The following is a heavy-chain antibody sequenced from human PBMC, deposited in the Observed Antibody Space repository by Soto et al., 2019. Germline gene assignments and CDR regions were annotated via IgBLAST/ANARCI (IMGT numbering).Heavy chain of an antibody. CDR2: ISAYNGNT. Sequence: XSVKVCCKASGYTFTSYGISWVRQAPGQGLEWMGWISAYNGNTNYAQKLQGRVTMTTDTSTSTAYMELRSLRSDDTAVYYCARGPSTNFGVVIIGLNWFDPWGQGTLVTVSS. V-gene: IGHV1-18*01. J-gene: IGHJ5*02. CDR3: ARGPSTNFGVVIIGLNWFDP. CDR1: GYTFTSYG. D-gene: IGHD3-3*01.